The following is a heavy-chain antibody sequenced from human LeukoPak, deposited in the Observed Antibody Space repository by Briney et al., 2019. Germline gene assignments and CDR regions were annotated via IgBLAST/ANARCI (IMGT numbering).Heavy chain of an antibody. V-gene: IGHV3-30*02. CDR2: IWYDGSNK. CDR1: GFTFRNYG. J-gene: IGHJ4*02. CDR3: ATLRSDSGGWYYFDY. D-gene: IGHD6-19*01. Sequence: QSGGSLRLSCAASGFTFRNYGMHWVRQAPGKGLEWVALIWYDGSNKYYADSVKGRFTISRDNSKNMLYLQMNSLRTEDTAVYYCATLRSDSGGWYYFDYWGQGTLVTVSS.